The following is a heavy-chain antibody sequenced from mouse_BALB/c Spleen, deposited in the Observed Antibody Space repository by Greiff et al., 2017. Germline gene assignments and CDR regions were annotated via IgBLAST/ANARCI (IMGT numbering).Heavy chain of an antibody. D-gene: IGHD1-1*01. J-gene: IGHJ1*01. CDR1: GYTFSSYW. CDR3: ARGRSQGYFDV. CDR2: ILPGSGST. Sequence: QVQLQQSGAELMKPGASVKISCKATGYTFSSYWIEWVKQRPGHGLEWIGEILPGSGSTNYNEKFKGKATFTADTSSNTAYMQLSSLTSEDSAVYYCARGRSQGYFDVWGAGTTVTVSS. V-gene: IGHV1-9*01.